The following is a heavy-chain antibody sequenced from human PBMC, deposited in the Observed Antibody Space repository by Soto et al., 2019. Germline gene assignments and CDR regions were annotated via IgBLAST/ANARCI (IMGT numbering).Heavy chain of an antibody. V-gene: IGHV1-69*01. D-gene: IGHD3-22*01. Sequence: QVQLVQSGAEVRKPGSSVKVSCKASGGTFSNHAVSWVRQAPGQGPEWMGGIIPLSGTTNYVQKFQGRVTITAEESMTTAYMELSNLRYEDTAVYYCARGPDRSGFYLFDYWGQGTLVTVSS. J-gene: IGHJ4*02. CDR2: IIPLSGTT. CDR3: ARGPDRSGFYLFDY. CDR1: GGTFSNHA.